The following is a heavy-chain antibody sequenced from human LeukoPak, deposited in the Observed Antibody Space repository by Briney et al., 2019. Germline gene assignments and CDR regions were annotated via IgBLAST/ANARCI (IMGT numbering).Heavy chain of an antibody. D-gene: IGHD3-22*01. J-gene: IGHJ6*03. Sequence: PSETLSLTCTVSGYSISSGYYWGWIRQPPGKGLEWIGSIYYSGSTYYNPSLKSRVTISVDTSKNQFSLKLSSVTAADTAVYYCARTSYYYDSSGYYYENYYYYYMDVWGKGTTVTVSS. V-gene: IGHV4-38-2*02. CDR1: GYSISSGYY. CDR2: IYYSGST. CDR3: ARTSYYYDSSGYYYENYYYYYMDV.